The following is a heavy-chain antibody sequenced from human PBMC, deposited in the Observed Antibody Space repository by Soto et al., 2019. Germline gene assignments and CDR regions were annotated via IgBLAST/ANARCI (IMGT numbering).Heavy chain of an antibody. J-gene: IGHJ6*01. CDR2: ISYDGSNK. D-gene: IGHD2-2*01. V-gene: IGHV3-30-3*01. Sequence: QVQLVESGGGVVQPGRSLRLSCAASGFTFSSYAMHWVRQAPGKGLEWVAVISYDGSNKYYADSVKGRFTISRDNSKNTLYLQMNSLRAEDTAVYYCARDPIRYCSSTSCLKGMDVW. CDR1: GFTFSSYA. CDR3: ARDPIRYCSSTSCLKGMDV.